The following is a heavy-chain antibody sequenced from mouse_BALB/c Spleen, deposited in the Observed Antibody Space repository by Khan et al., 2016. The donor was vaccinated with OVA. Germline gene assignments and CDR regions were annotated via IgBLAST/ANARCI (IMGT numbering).Heavy chain of an antibody. Sequence: QVQLQQSGPELVKPGASLKVSCKASGYTFTDYIIGWVKQSTRQGLEWIGDIFPGSDTPYYNEKFKDKATLTVDKSANTAYMEPSSLICEDVAVDFGARGGYSAFAYGGLGTLVTGSA. D-gene: IGHD2-14*01. J-gene: IGHJ3*01. CDR1: GYTFTDYI. V-gene: IGHV1-81*01. CDR3: ARGGYSAFAY. CDR2: IFPGSDTP.